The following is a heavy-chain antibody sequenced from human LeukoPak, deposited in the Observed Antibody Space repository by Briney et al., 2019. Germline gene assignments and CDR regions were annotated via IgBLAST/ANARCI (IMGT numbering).Heavy chain of an antibody. CDR2: INPSTGNP. D-gene: IGHD1-26*01. CDR1: GYTFTTYG. J-gene: IGHJ4*02. CDR3: APSGTYYFNY. V-gene: IGHV7-4-1*02. Sequence: EASVKVSCKASGYTFTTYGMNWVRQASGQGLEWMGWINPSTGNPTYAQGFTGRFVFSLDTSVSTAYLQISSLKAEDTATYYCAPSGTYYFNYWGQGTQVTVSS.